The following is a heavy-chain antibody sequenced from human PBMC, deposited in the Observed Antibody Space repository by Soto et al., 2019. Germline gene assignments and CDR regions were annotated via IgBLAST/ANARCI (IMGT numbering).Heavy chain of an antibody. D-gene: IGHD4-17*01. J-gene: IGHJ4*02. Sequence: QAHLVQSGPEVKKPGASVKVSCKGSGYIFTSYGIAWVRQAPGQGLEWMGWISAHNGNTEYAQKFQGRVTVTRDTSTSTAYLELRSLISDDTALYYCERGRYGDYWGQGALVTVSS. CDR3: ERGRYGDY. V-gene: IGHV1-18*01. CDR1: GYIFTSYG. CDR2: ISAHNGNT.